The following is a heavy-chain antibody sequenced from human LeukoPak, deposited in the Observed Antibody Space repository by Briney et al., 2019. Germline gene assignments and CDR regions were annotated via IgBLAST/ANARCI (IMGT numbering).Heavy chain of an antibody. J-gene: IGHJ6*02. CDR1: GFTFSSYW. V-gene: IGHV3-48*04. D-gene: IGHD2-15*01. Sequence: GGSLRLSCAASGFTFSSYWMCWVRQAPGKGLEWVSYISSSGSTIYYADSVKGRFTISRDNAKNSLYLQMNSLRAEDTAVYYCARDPVCSGGSCHADYYYGMDVWGQGTTVTVSS. CDR2: ISSSGSTI. CDR3: ARDPVCSGGSCHADYYYGMDV.